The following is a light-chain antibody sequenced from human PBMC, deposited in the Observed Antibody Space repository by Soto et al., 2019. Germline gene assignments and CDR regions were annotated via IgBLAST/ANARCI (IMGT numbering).Light chain of an antibody. V-gene: IGKV1-39*01. CDR3: QQSYSTVAIT. CDR2: AAY. Sequence: DIQMTQSPSSLSASVGDRVTITCRASQSVGTYLNWYQQRPGKAPKLLIYAAYSLESGVPSRFSGGGSGRYFTLTISGLQPEDFATYYCQQSYSTVAITFGQGTRLEIK. CDR1: QSVGTY. J-gene: IGKJ5*01.